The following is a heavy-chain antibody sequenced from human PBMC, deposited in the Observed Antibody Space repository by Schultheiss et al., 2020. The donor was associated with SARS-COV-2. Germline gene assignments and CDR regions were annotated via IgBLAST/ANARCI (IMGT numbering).Heavy chain of an antibody. CDR3: ARLGYCSSTRCLGRYFQH. J-gene: IGHJ1*01. D-gene: IGHD2-2*01. CDR1: GGSISSSNW. Sequence: SETLSLTCAVSGGSISSSNWWSWVRQPPGKGLEWIGEIYHSGNTNYNPSLKSRVTISVDKSKNQFSLKLSSVTAADTAVYYCARLGYCSSTRCLGRYFQHWGQGTLVTVSS. CDR2: IYHSGNT. V-gene: IGHV4-4*02.